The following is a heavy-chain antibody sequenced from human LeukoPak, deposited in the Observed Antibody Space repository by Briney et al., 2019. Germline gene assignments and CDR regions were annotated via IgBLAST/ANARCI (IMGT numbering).Heavy chain of an antibody. CDR2: IYRSGST. J-gene: IGHJ4*02. CDR1: GGSISSYY. Sequence: SETLSLTRSVSGGSISSYYWNWIRQPAGTGLEWIGRIYRSGSTNYSPSLESRISMSIDTSKSQFSLKLSSVTAADTAVYYCARSNDNGDYYFDSWGQGTLVTVSS. D-gene: IGHD4-17*01. CDR3: ARSNDNGDYYFDS. V-gene: IGHV4-4*07.